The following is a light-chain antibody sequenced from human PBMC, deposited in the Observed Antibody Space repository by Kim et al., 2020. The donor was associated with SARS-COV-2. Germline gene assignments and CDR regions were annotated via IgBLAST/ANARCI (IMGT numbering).Light chain of an antibody. V-gene: IGLV3-1*01. CDR1: KLGDKY. CDR3: QAWDTSTYV. Sequence: SYELTQPPSVSVSPGQTASITCSGDKLGDKYACWYQQKPGQSPLLGIYQDSKRPSGIPERSSGSNYGNTATLTISGTQAMDEADIYCQAWDTSTYVFGTG. CDR2: QDS. J-gene: IGLJ1*01.